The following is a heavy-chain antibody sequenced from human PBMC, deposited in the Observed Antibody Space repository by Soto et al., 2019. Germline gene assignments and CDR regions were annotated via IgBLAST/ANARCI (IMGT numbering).Heavy chain of an antibody. CDR3: ARDTDLTLVTTLDY. CDR2: INISNGNT. Sequence: GASVKVSCKASGYTFKSYQIYCVRQAPGQMLECMGWINISNGNTEYSQNFQGRVTMTRDTSASTAYMELSSLRSADTAVYYCARDTDLTLVTTLDYWGQGTPVTVSS. D-gene: IGHD4-17*01. CDR1: GYTFKSYQ. V-gene: IGHV1-3*04. J-gene: IGHJ4*02.